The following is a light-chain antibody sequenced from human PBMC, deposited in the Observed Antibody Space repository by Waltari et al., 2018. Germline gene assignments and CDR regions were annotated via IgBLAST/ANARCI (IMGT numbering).Light chain of an antibody. J-gene: IGKJ1*01. CDR2: WES. V-gene: IGKV4-1*01. Sequence: DIVLTQSPDSLAVSLGERATINCKSSQGVLYSPNIKNYLGWSQQKTGQPPKLLIYWESMRESGVPDRFSGSGSGTDFTLTISSLQAEDVAVYYCQQYHSVPRTFGQGTKVEI. CDR1: QGVLYSPNIKNY. CDR3: QQYHSVPRT.